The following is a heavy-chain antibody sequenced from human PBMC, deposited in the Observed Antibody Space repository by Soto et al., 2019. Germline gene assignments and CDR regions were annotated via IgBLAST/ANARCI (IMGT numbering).Heavy chain of an antibody. D-gene: IGHD6-19*01. CDR1: GGSFSGYY. Sequence: SETLSLTCAVYGGSFSGYYWSWIRQPPGKGLEWIGEINRSGSTNYNPSLKSRVTISVDTSKNQFSLKLSSVTAADTAVYYCARRGSGWAKSRAFDIWGQGTMVTVS. J-gene: IGHJ3*02. CDR3: ARRGSGWAKSRAFDI. V-gene: IGHV4-34*01. CDR2: INRSGST.